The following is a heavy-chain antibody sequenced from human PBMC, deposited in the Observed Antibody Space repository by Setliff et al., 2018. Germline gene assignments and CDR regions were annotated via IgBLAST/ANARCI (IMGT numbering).Heavy chain of an antibody. CDR1: GFSLSTSLVG. D-gene: IGHD2-21*01. CDR2: IYWNDEK. V-gene: IGHV2-5*01. J-gene: IGHJ4*02. CDR3: AHIAGGGNSPRHDY. Sequence: SGPTLVNPPQPLTLTCTFSGFSLSTSLVGVGWIRQPPGKALEWLALIYWNDEKRYSPSLKSRLTITKDTSKNQLVLTMTNMDPVDTATYYCAHIAGGGNSPRHDYWGQGTLVTVSS.